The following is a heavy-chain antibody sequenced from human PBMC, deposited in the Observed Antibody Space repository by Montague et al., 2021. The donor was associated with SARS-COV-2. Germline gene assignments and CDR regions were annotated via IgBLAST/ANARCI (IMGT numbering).Heavy chain of an antibody. CDR3: ARGPPTITMIVVVVTGAGWYFDL. V-gene: IGHV4-34*01. CDR1: GGSFSDYY. J-gene: IGHJ2*01. Sequence: SETLSLTCAVHGGSFSDYYWSWIRQAPGKGLEWIGEINHSGSTNYNPSLKSRVTISVDTSKHQFSLKLSSVTAADTAVYYCARGPPTITMIVVVVTGAGWYFDLWGRGTLVSVSA. D-gene: IGHD3-22*01. CDR2: INHSGST.